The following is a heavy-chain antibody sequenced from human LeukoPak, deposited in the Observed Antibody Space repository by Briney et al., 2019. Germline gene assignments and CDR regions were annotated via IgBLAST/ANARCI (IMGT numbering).Heavy chain of an antibody. J-gene: IGHJ4*02. V-gene: IGHV4-59*01. CDR2: ISFNGST. CDR1: TASISNYY. Sequence: PSETLSLTCTVSTASISNYYWSWIRQPPGKGLEWIGYISFNGSTNYNPSLKSRVAISIDTSKNQFSLKVTSVTAADTAVYYCARDGFSDGDRVFFFDYWGQGTLVTVSS. CDR3: ARDGFSDGDRVFFFDY. D-gene: IGHD4-17*01.